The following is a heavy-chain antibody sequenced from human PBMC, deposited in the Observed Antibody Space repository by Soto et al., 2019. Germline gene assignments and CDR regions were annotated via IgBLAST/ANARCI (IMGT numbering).Heavy chain of an antibody. V-gene: IGHV4-34*01. J-gene: IGHJ4*02. D-gene: IGHD1-26*01. CDR1: GGSFSGYY. CDR2: INHSGST. CDR3: AITVDHSGRPDY. Sequence: SETLSLTCAVYGGSFSGYYWSWIRQPPGKGLEWIGEINHSGSTNYNPSLKSRVTISVDTSKNQFSLKLSSLRSEDTAVYYCAITVDHSGRPDYWGQGTLVTVSS.